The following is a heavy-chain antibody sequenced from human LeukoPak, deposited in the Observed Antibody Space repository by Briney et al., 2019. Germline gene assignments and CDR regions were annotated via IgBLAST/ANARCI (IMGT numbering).Heavy chain of an antibody. J-gene: IGHJ4*02. D-gene: IGHD3-10*01. CDR3: AKDQRFGDLDDY. Sequence: GGSLRLSCAATGFIFNNYAMSWVRQAPGKGLEWVSSISGTGVTAYYADSVKGRFAISRDNSKNTLYLQMSSLRAEDTALYYCAKDQRFGDLDDYRGQGTLVTVSS. CDR1: GFIFNNYA. CDR2: ISGTGVTA. V-gene: IGHV3-23*01.